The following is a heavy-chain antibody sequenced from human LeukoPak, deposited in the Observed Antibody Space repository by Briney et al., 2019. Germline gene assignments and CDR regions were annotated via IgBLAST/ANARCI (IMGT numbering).Heavy chain of an antibody. CDR1: GGSFGGYY. J-gene: IGHJ4*02. Sequence: SETLSLTCAVYGGSFGGYYWSWIRQPPGKGLEWIGEINHSGSTNYNPSLKSRVTISVDTSKNQFSLKLSSVTAADTAVYYCARAYYYDSSGYYPQGGYYFDYWGQGTLVTVSS. CDR3: ARAYYYDSSGYYPQGGYYFDY. D-gene: IGHD3-22*01. CDR2: INHSGST. V-gene: IGHV4-34*01.